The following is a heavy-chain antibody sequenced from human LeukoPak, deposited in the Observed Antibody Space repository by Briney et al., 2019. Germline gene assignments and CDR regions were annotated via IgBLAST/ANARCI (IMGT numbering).Heavy chain of an antibody. J-gene: IGHJ4*02. V-gene: IGHV3-33*08. CDR2: IWFDGKNE. CDR1: GFTFSSYG. D-gene: IGHD5-18*01. CDR3: ARSLWPEDY. Sequence: GGSLRLSCAASGFTFSSYGMHWVRQAPGKGLEWVADIWFDGKNEHFADSVKGRFTISRDNSKNTMYLQINSLRAEDTAVYYCARSLWPEDYWGQGTLVTVSS.